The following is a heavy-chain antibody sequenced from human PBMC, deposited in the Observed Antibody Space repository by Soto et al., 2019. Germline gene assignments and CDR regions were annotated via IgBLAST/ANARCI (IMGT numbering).Heavy chain of an antibody. J-gene: IGHJ5*02. CDR1: GFTFSGYA. CDR3: AREADYVNWFDP. CDR2: IHGGSTI. D-gene: IGHD4-17*01. Sequence: GGSLRLSCAASGFTFSGYAMSWVRQAPGKGLEWVSVIHGGSTIYYADSVKGRFTISRDNAKNSLYLQMNSLRAEDTAVYYCAREADYVNWFDPWGQGTLVTVSS. V-gene: IGHV3-48*01.